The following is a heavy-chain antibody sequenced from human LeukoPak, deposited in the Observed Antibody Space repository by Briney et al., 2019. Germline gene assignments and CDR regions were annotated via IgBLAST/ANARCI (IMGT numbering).Heavy chain of an antibody. Sequence: GRSLRLSCAASGFTFSSYAMHWVRQAPGKGLEWVAVISYDGSNKYYADSVKGRFTISRDNSKNTLYLQMNSLRAEDTAVYYCARDRSIHYYYYGMDVWGQGTRSPSP. J-gene: IGHJ6*02. D-gene: IGHD2-2*01. CDR2: ISYDGSNK. V-gene: IGHV3-30*04. CDR3: ARDRSIHYYYYGMDV. CDR1: GFTFSSYA.